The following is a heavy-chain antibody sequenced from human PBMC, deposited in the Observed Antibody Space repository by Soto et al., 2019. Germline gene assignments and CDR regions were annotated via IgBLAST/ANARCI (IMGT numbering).Heavy chain of an antibody. D-gene: IGHD2-2*01. J-gene: IGHJ4*02. CDR2: IHYSGTT. Sequence: PSETLSLTCTVSGTSISSYYWSWIRQPPGKGLEWIANIHYSGTTNYNPSLASRVTLSVDTSKNQFSLKMTSVTAADRAMYFCARYNSYALDYWGRGTLVTVSS. CDR1: GTSISSYY. CDR3: ARYNSYALDY. V-gene: IGHV4-59*01.